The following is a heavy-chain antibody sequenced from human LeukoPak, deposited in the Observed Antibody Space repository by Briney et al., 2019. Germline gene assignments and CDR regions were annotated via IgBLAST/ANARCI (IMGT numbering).Heavy chain of an antibody. CDR1: GFTFSSYS. Sequence: GGSLRLSCAASGFTFSSYSMNWVRQAPGKGLEWVSSISSSSSYIYYADSVKGRFTISRDNAKNSLYLQMNSLRAEDTAVYYCARSIAAAGDVRYYFDCWGQGTLVTVSP. CDR2: ISSSSSYI. V-gene: IGHV3-21*01. J-gene: IGHJ4*02. D-gene: IGHD6-13*01. CDR3: ARSIAAAGDVRYYFDC.